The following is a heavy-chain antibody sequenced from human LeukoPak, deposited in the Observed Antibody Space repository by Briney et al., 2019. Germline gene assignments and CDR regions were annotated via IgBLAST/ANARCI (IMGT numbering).Heavy chain of an antibody. Sequence: SETLSLTCAVFGGSFGGYYWSWICQSPGKGLEWIGDINHGGSTTYSPSLKSRVTISIDTFKKQFSLRLTSVTAADTALYFCARGRVTTVTSYIDYWGQGSLVTVSS. D-gene: IGHD4-17*01. CDR3: ARGRVTTVTSYIDY. J-gene: IGHJ4*02. CDR1: GGSFGGYY. CDR2: INHGGST. V-gene: IGHV4-34*01.